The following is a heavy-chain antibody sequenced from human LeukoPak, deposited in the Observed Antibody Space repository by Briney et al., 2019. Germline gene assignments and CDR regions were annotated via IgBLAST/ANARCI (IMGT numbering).Heavy chain of an antibody. D-gene: IGHD6-19*01. CDR2: IIPIFGTA. J-gene: IGHJ4*02. Sequence: SVKVSCKASGGTFSSYAISWVRQAPGQGLEWMGGIIPIFGTANYAQKFQGRVTITADKSTSTAYMELSSLRSEDTAVYYCARDISSGWYGLSYWGQGTLVTVSS. CDR1: GGTFSSYA. V-gene: IGHV1-69*06. CDR3: ARDISSGWYGLSY.